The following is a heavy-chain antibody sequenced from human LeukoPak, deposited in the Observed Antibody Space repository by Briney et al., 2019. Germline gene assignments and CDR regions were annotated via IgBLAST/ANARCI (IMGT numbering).Heavy chain of an antibody. CDR2: IYTSGST. Sequence: SETLSLTCTVSGGSISSYYWSWIRQPAGKGLEWIGRIYTSGSTNYNPSLKSRVTISVDKSKNQFSLKLSSVTAADTAVYYCARDPEYGGQRYYYYMDVWGKGTTVTVSS. J-gene: IGHJ6*03. CDR1: GGSISSYY. D-gene: IGHD4-23*01. V-gene: IGHV4-4*07. CDR3: ARDPEYGGQRYYYYMDV.